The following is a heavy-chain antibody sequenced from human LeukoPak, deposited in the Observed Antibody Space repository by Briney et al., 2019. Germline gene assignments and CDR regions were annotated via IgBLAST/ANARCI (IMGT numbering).Heavy chain of an antibody. CDR2: IIPIFGTA. V-gene: IGHV1-69*05. D-gene: IGHD6-19*01. CDR3: ARSEYSSGWDGFYYYMDV. Sequence: GASVKVSCKASGGTFSSYAISWVRQAPGQGFEWMGGIIPIFGTANYAQKFQGRVTITTDESTSTAYMELSSLRSEDTAVYYCARSEYSSGWDGFYYYMDVWGKGTTVTVSS. J-gene: IGHJ6*03. CDR1: GGTFSSYA.